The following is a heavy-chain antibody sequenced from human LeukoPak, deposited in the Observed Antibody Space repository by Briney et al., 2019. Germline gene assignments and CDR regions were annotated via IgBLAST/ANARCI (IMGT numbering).Heavy chain of an antibody. V-gene: IGHV3-9*01. CDR3: AKDVYYGSGNIVY. Sequence: SLRLSCAASGFTFDDYAMHWVRQAPGKGLEWVSGISWSSGTIGYADSVKGRFTISRDNAKNSLFLQMNSLRAEDTALYYCAKDVYYGSGNIVYWGQGTLVAVSS. D-gene: IGHD3-10*01. CDR1: GFTFDDYA. CDR2: ISWSSGTI. J-gene: IGHJ4*02.